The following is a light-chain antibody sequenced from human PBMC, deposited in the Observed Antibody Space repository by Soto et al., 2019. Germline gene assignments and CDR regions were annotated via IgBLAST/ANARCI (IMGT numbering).Light chain of an antibody. CDR3: QAWDSSIAV. J-gene: IGLJ3*02. CDR2: QHS. Sequence: SYELTQPPSVTVYPGQTACITCSGDKLGNEYVFWYQQRPGQSPVLVIYQHSMRPSGISARFSGSTSGNTATLTISGTQTADEADYYCQAWDSSIAVFGGGTKLTVL. V-gene: IGLV3-1*01. CDR1: KLGNEY.